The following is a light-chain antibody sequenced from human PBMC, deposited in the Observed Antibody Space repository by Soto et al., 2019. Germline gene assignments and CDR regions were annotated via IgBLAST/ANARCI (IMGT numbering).Light chain of an antibody. CDR1: QSVSSNF. CDR3: RQYGTSLGFP. J-gene: IGKJ4*01. V-gene: IGKV3-20*01. CDR2: GAS. Sequence: EMVLTQSPGTLALSPGEIATLSCRASQSVSSNFLAWYQEKLGQAPRLLIYGASKRATGFPDSFSGSGSGTDFTLTISRLEPEDFAVYYCRQYGTSLGFPVGGGTKVDIK.